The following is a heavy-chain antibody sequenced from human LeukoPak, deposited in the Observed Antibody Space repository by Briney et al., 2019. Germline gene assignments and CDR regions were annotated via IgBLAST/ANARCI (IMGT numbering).Heavy chain of an antibody. D-gene: IGHD5-18*01. CDR1: GFTFSSYG. CDR2: ISHDGTVQ. CDR3: AKEGTAMASSYFDY. J-gene: IGHJ4*02. V-gene: IGHV3-30*18. Sequence: GGSRRLSCAASGFTFSSYGMQWVRQAPGKGLEWVAVISHDGTVQHYADSVKGRFTISRDNSDNTLYLQMNSLRDEDTAMYYCAKEGTAMASSYFDYWGQGTLITVSS.